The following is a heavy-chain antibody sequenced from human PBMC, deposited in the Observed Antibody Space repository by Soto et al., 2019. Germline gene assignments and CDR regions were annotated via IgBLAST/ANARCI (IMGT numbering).Heavy chain of an antibody. CDR1: GYTLTSFY. CDR2: IDPSAGST. J-gene: IGHJ4*02. V-gene: IGHV1-46*01. D-gene: IGHD6-13*01. CDR3: ARSPRHTGTTLYYFDS. Sequence: ASVEVSCKASGYTLTSFYMHWMRQAPGQGLEWMGVIDPSAGSTTYAQKFKGRVRMTRDTFTSTVFMELSSLRSEDTAVYYCARSPRHTGTTLYYFDSWGQRTLVTVSS.